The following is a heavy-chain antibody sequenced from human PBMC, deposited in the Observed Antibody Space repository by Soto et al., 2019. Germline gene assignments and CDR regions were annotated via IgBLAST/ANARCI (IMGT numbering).Heavy chain of an antibody. CDR3: ARDKITGLFDY. CDR1: GDSLSTYY. V-gene: IGHV4-59*12. CDR2: IYYSEST. Sequence: PSETLSLTCTVSGDSLSTYYWSWLRQPPGKGLEWIGDIYYSESTNYNPSLKSRVTISIDTSKNQFSLKLTSVTAADTAVYYCARDKITGLFDYWGQGTLVTVS. J-gene: IGHJ4*02. D-gene: IGHD2-8*02.